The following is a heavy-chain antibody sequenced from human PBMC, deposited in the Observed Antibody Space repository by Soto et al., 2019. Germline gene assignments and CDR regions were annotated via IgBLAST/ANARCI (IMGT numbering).Heavy chain of an antibody. D-gene: IGHD3-22*01. V-gene: IGHV4-30-4*01. CDR1: GDSISSGDYF. J-gene: IGHJ4*02. Sequence: PSETLSLTCTVSGDSISSGDYFWSWIRQPPGKGLEWIAYIYYTGSTFYNPSLKSQLTMSVDTSKNQFSLDLSSVTAADTAVYYCARTQWLTPFPYFDYWGQGTLVTVSS. CDR3: ARTQWLTPFPYFDY. CDR2: IYYTGST.